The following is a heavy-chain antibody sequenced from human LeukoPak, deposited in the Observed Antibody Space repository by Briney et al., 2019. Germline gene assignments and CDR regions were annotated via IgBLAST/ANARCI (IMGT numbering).Heavy chain of an antibody. CDR3: ARSGYSYGYVDY. V-gene: IGHV4-38-2*01. D-gene: IGHD5-18*01. CDR2: IYHSGST. Sequence: SETLSLTCAVSGYSISSGYYWGWIRQPPGKGLGWIGSIYHSGSTYYNPSLKSRVTISVDTSHSQFALKLSSVTAADTAVYYCARSGYSYGYVDYWGQGTLVTVSS. J-gene: IGHJ4*02. CDR1: GYSISSGYY.